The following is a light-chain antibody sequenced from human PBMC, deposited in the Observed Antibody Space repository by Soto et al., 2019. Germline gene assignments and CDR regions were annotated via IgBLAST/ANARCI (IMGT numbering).Light chain of an antibody. CDR1: QNINTL. CDR2: NAS. CDR3: QQYYVYPLT. V-gene: IGKV1-5*01. Sequence: DIQMTQSPSTLTASIGDRVTITCRASQNINTLMAWHQQDPGKAPKVLIFNASTLESGVPSRFSGSGSGTEFTLTIGSLQPDDLATYYCQQYYVYPLTFGRGTKVDIK. J-gene: IGKJ1*01.